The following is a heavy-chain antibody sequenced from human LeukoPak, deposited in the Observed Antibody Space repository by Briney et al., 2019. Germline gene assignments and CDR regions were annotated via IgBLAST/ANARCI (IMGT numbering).Heavy chain of an antibody. CDR1: AFTFSSYA. CDR3: AKAKGRDGYNLERFDAFDI. V-gene: IGHV3-23*01. J-gene: IGHJ3*02. Sequence: GGSLRLSCAASAFTFSSYAMSWVRQAPGKGLEWVSAISGSGGSTYYADSVKGRFTISRDNSKNTLYLQMNSLRAEDTAVYYCAKAKGRDGYNLERFDAFDIWGQGTMVTVSS. CDR2: ISGSGGST. D-gene: IGHD5-24*01.